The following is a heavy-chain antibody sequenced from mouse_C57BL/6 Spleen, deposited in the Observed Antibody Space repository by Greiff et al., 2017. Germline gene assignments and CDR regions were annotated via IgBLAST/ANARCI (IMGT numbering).Heavy chain of an antibody. CDR3: TRYDYDRAMDY. CDR2: ISSGGDYI. CDR1: GFTFSSYA. Sequence: EVMLVESGEGLVKPGGSLKLSCAASGFTFSSYAMSWVRQTPEKRLEWVAYISSGGDYIYYADTVKGRFTISRDNARNTLYLQMSSLKSEDTAMXYCTRYDYDRAMDYWGQGTSVTVSS. J-gene: IGHJ4*01. D-gene: IGHD2-4*01. V-gene: IGHV5-9-1*02.